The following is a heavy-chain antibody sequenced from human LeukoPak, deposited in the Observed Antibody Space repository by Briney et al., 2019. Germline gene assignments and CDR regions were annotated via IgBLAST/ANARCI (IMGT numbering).Heavy chain of an antibody. CDR2: IHPSTGNP. V-gene: IGHV7-4-1*02. CDR3: ARAFQSLGGLSLPDY. D-gene: IGHD3-16*02. J-gene: IGHJ4*02. Sequence: RASVKVSCKTSGYTFTNCAMNWVRQAPGQGLEWMGWIHPSTGNPTYAQGFTGRFVFSLDTSASTTYLQISSLKAEDTAVYYCARAFQSLGGLSLPDYWGQGTLVTVSS. CDR1: GYTFTNCA.